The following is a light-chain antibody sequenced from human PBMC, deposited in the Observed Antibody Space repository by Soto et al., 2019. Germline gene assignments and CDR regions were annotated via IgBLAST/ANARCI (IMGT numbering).Light chain of an antibody. CDR1: QDIAGY. CDR2: AAS. V-gene: IGKV1-12*01. Sequence: DIQITHSPSTLSASIVDRVTITFLASQDIAGYLAWYQHKPGRAPELLIHAASSLQSGVPSRFSGSGSGTAFTLTINSLQPEDFATYYCQQAYSFPINFGQGTRLEIK. CDR3: QQAYSFPIN. J-gene: IGKJ5*01.